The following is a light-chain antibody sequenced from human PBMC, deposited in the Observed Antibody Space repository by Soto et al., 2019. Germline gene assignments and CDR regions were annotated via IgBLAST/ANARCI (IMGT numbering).Light chain of an antibody. J-gene: IGKJ4*01. CDR1: TSVSSK. CDR3: QQRSNWPLT. Sequence: MTECKTRLSEPPAKIVTVPCRASTSVSSKLAWYQQKPGQAPRLLIYDASTRATGIPARFSGSGSGTEFTLTISSLQSEDFAVYYCQQRSNWPLTFGGGSIVDIK. V-gene: IGKV3-15*01. CDR2: DAS.